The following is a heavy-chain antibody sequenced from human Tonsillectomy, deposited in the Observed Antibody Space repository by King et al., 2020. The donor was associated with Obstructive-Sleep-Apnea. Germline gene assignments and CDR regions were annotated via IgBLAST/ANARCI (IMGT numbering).Heavy chain of an antibody. Sequence: VQLVESGGGVVRPGGSLRLSCVASGFTFDDYGMSWVRQAPGKGLEWGSGFICIGGSAGFADSGNGRFTISRDNAKNALYLQMNSLRAEDTALYHCARDPDGAAAGAGWYFDCWGQGTLVTVSS. D-gene: IGHD6-13*01. J-gene: IGHJ4*02. V-gene: IGHV3-20*01. CDR2: FICIGGSA. CDR3: ARDPDGAAAGAGWYFDC. CDR1: GFTFDDYG.